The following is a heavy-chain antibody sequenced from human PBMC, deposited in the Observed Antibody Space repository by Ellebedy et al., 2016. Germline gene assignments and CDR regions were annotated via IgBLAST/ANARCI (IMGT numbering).Heavy chain of an antibody. CDR2: INHSGST. CDR1: GGSFSGYY. D-gene: IGHD6-19*01. J-gene: IGHJ3*02. CDR3: ARGGSGYSSGWYGAKNAFDI. Sequence: SETLSLTCAVYGGSFSGYYWSWIRQPPGKGLEWIGEINHSGSTNYNPSLKSRVTISVDTSKNQFSLKLSSVTAADTAVYYCARGGSGYSSGWYGAKNAFDIWGQGTMVTVSS. V-gene: IGHV4-34*01.